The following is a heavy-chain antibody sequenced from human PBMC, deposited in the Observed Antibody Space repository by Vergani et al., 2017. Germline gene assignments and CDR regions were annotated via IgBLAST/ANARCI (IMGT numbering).Heavy chain of an antibody. CDR1: GFTFSSYA. CDR2: ISYDGSNK. J-gene: IGHJ4*02. V-gene: IGHV3-30*04. CDR3: ARDPNWNYRFDY. Sequence: QVQLVESGGGVVQPGRSLRLSCAASGFTFSSYAMHWVRQAPGKGLEWVAVISYDGSNKYYADSVKGRFIISRDNSKNTLYLQMNSLRAEDTAVYYCARDPNWNYRFDYWGQGTLVTVSS. D-gene: IGHD1-7*01.